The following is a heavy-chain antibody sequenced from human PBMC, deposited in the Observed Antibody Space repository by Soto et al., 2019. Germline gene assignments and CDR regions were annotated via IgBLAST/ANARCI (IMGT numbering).Heavy chain of an antibody. J-gene: IGHJ3*02. CDR2: ISGSGGST. V-gene: IGHV3-23*01. CDR3: AKVYSSIWHVGFDI. CDR1: GFTLSSHA. D-gene: IGHD6-13*01. Sequence: VGSWTPACAPAGFTLSSHAMSWVRQAAVKGLEWVSAISGSGGSTYYADSVKGLFTIPRDNSKNTLYLQMNSLGAEDTAVYYCAKVYSSIWHVGFDIAGQGTLV.